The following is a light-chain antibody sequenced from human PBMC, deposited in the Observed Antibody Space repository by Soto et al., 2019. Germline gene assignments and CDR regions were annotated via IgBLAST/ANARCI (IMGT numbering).Light chain of an antibody. Sequence: DIQMTQSPSSVSASVGDRVTITCRASQIISSWLAWYQQKPGKAPNLLIYAASILQSGVPSRFSGSGSGTDFSLTISSLQPEDFATYYCQQGNIFPLTFGGGTKVEIK. V-gene: IGKV1-12*01. CDR1: QIISSW. J-gene: IGKJ4*01. CDR2: AAS. CDR3: QQGNIFPLT.